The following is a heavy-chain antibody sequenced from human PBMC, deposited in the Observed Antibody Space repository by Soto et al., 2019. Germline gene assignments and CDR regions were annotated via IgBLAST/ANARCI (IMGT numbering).Heavy chain of an antibody. V-gene: IGHV1-69*01. CDR1: GGTFSSYA. J-gene: IGHJ6*02. D-gene: IGHD3-22*01. CDR3: AREGGKKGTCYHDSSVSYYAMDV. CDR2: IIPLFGSA. Sequence: QVQLVQSGAEVKKPGSSVKVSCKASGGTFSSYALSWVRQAPGQGLEWMGGIIPLFGSANYAQKFQGRVTSTADASTSTANMELSRLRSEDTAVYYCAREGGKKGTCYHDSSVSYYAMDVWGQGTTVTVSS.